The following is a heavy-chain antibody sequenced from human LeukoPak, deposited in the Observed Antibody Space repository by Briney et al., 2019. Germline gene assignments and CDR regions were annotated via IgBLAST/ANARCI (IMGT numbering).Heavy chain of an antibody. V-gene: IGHV3-30*02. CDR2: IRYDGSNE. J-gene: IGHJ4*02. Sequence: GGSLGLSCAASGFTFSSYGMHWVRQAPGKGLEWVAFIRYDGSNEYYADSVKGRFTISRDNSKNTLYLQMNSLRAEDTAVYYCAKDMSGWTYFDYWGQGTLVTVSS. CDR3: AKDMSGWTYFDY. D-gene: IGHD6-19*01. CDR1: GFTFSSYG.